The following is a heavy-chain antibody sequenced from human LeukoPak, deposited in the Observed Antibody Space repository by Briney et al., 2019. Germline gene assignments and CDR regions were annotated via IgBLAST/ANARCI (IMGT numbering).Heavy chain of an antibody. CDR3: AKNPPLYYDILTGYTY. V-gene: IGHV3-23*01. CDR2: ISGSGGST. J-gene: IGHJ4*02. CDR1: GFTFSSYS. Sequence: GGSLRLSCAASGFTFSSYSMNWVRQAPGKGLEWVSAISGSGGSTYYADSVKGRFTISRDNSKNTLYLQMNSLRAEDTAVYYCAKNPPLYYDILTGYTYWGQGTLVTVSS. D-gene: IGHD3-9*01.